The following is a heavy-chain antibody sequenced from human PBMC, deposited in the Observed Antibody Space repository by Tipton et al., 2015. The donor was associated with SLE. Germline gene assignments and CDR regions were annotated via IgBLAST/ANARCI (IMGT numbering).Heavy chain of an antibody. J-gene: IGHJ4*02. D-gene: IGHD3-10*01. CDR2: IYTSGST. Sequence: TLSLTCTVSGGSISSGSYYWSWIRQPAGKGLEWIGYIYTSGSTNYNPSLKSRVTISVDTSKNQFSLKLSSVTAADTAVYYCARDRVTMGRGGHWGQGTLVTVSS. CDR3: ARDRVTMGRGGH. CDR1: GGSISSGSYY. V-gene: IGHV4-61*09.